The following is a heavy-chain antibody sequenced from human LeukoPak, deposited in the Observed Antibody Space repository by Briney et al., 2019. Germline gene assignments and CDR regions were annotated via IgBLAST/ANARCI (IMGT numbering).Heavy chain of an antibody. CDR1: GYTFTGYY. D-gene: IGHD6-13*01. V-gene: IGHV1-2*02. Sequence: ASVKVSCKASGYTFTGYYMHWVRQAPGQGLEWMGWINPNSGGTNYAQKFQGRVTMTRDTSISTAYMELSRLTSDDTALYYCARADHSSKWYRFYMDVWGKGTTVTTSS. J-gene: IGHJ6*03. CDR2: INPNSGGT. CDR3: ARADHSSKWYRFYMDV.